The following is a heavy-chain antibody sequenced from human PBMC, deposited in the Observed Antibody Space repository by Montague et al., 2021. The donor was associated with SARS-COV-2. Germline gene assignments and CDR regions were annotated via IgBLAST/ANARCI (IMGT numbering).Heavy chain of an antibody. Sequence: SLRLSCAASGFTFSSYSMNWVRQAPGKGLEWVSSISSSSSYIYYADSVKGRFTISRDNAKNSLYLQMNSLRAEDTAVYYCAGYVVESGTGMDVWDQGTTVTVSS. J-gene: IGHJ6*02. V-gene: IGHV3-21*01. CDR2: ISSSSSYI. CDR1: GFTFSSYS. CDR3: AGYVVESGTGMDV. D-gene: IGHD2-21*01.